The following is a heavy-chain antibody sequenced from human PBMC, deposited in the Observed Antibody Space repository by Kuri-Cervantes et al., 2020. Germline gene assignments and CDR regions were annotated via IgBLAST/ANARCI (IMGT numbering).Heavy chain of an antibody. CDR1: GFTFSNAW. CDR2: ISSSGSTI. J-gene: IGHJ3*02. V-gene: IGHV3-48*01. CDR3: ASSAYSSSPASFDI. D-gene: IGHD6-13*01. Sequence: GESLKISCAASGFTFSNAWMSWVRQAPGKGLEWVSYISSSGSTIYYADSVKGRFTISRDNAKNSLSLQMNSLRAEDTAVYYCASSAYSSSPASFDIWGQGTMVTVSS.